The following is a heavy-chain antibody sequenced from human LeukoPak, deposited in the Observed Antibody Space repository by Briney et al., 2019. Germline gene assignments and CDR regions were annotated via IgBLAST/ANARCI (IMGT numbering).Heavy chain of an antibody. J-gene: IGHJ4*02. Sequence: ASVKVSCKASGYTFTGYYMHWVRQAHGQGLEWLGWINPNSGGTNYAQKFQGRVTMTRDTSISTAYMELSRLRSDDTAVYYCARVRCSGGSCYSDYWGQGTLVTVSS. CDR2: INPNSGGT. V-gene: IGHV1-2*02. CDR1: GYTFTGYY. D-gene: IGHD2-15*01. CDR3: ARVRCSGGSCYSDY.